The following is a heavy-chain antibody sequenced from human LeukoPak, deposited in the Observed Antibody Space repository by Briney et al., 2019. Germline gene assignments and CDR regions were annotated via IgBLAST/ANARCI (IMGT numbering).Heavy chain of an antibody. Sequence: ASVKVSCKASGYTFTGYYMHWVRQAPGQGLEWMRWINPNSGGTNYAQKFQGRVTMTRDTSISTAYMELSRLRSDDTAVYYCASLGYCSSTSCFDYWGQGTLVTVSS. J-gene: IGHJ4*02. D-gene: IGHD2-2*01. CDR2: INPNSGGT. V-gene: IGHV1-2*02. CDR3: ASLGYCSSTSCFDY. CDR1: GYTFTGYY.